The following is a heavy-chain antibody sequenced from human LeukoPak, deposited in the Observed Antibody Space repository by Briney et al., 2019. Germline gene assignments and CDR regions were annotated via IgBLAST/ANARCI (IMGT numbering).Heavy chain of an antibody. CDR2: IDPSDSYT. Sequence: GESLKISCKGSGYSFTNYWISWVRQMPGKGLEWMGRIDPSDSYTNYSPSFQGHVTISADKSISTAYLQWSSLKASDTAMYYCARRLQYCSGGSCYPPGYWGQGTLVTVSS. J-gene: IGHJ4*02. CDR1: GYSFTNYW. CDR3: ARRLQYCSGGSCYPPGY. V-gene: IGHV5-10-1*01. D-gene: IGHD2-15*01.